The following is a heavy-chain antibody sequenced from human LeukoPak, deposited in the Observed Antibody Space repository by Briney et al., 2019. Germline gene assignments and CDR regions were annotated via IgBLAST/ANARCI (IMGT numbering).Heavy chain of an antibody. Sequence: GGSLRLSCAASGFTFSSYDVHWVRQATGKGLEWVSAIGTAGDTYYPGSVKGRFTISRENAKNSLYLQMNSLRAGDTAVYYCARVESSHFYGMDVWGQGTTVTVSS. D-gene: IGHD6-13*01. J-gene: IGHJ6*02. CDR1: GFTFSSYD. CDR3: ARVESSHFYGMDV. CDR2: IGTAGDT. V-gene: IGHV3-13*01.